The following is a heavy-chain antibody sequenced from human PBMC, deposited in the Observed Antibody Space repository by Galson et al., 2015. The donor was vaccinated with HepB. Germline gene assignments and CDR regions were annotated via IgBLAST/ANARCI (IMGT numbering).Heavy chain of an antibody. CDR3: AKDMDTAMVTPDY. J-gene: IGHJ4*02. CDR1: GFTFSSYG. V-gene: IGHV3-30*18. D-gene: IGHD5-18*01. Sequence: SLRLSCAASGFTFSSYGMHWVRQAPGKGLEWVAVISYDGSNKYYADSVKGRFTISRDNSKNTLYLQMNSLRAEDTAVYYCAKDMDTAMVTPDYWGQGTLVTVSS. CDR2: ISYDGSNK.